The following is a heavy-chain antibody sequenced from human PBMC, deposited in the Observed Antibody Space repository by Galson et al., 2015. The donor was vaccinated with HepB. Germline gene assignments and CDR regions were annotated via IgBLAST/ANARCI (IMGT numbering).Heavy chain of an antibody. CDR1: GYTFTGYY. D-gene: IGHD2-2*02. Sequence: SVKVSCKASGYTFTGYYMHWVRQAPGQGLEWMGGFDPEDGETIYAQKFQGRVTMTEDTSTDTAYMELSSLRSEDTAVYYCATLAVVVPAAIRKFDYWGQGTLVTVSS. V-gene: IGHV1-24*01. CDR3: ATLAVVVPAAIRKFDY. CDR2: FDPEDGET. J-gene: IGHJ4*02.